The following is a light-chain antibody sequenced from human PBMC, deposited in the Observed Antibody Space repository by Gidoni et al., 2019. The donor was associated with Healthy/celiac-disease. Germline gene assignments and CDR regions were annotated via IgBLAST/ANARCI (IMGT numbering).Light chain of an antibody. Sequence: ENVLTQSPGTLSLSPGERATLSCRASQSVSSSYLAWYQQKPGQAPRLLIYGASSRATGIPDRFRGSGSGTDFTLTLSRLEPEDFAVYYCQQYGSSPFGGGTKVEIK. CDR1: QSVSSSY. CDR3: QQYGSSP. J-gene: IGKJ4*01. V-gene: IGKV3-20*01. CDR2: GAS.